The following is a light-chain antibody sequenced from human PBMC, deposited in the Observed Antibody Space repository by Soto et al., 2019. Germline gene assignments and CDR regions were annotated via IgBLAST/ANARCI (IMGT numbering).Light chain of an antibody. J-gene: IGKJ4*01. CDR2: HAS. CDR1: QTVNSSY. CDR3: QHYGSSIT. V-gene: IGKV3-20*01. Sequence: EIVLTQSPGTLSLSPGERASLSCRASQTVNSSYLAWYQWKPGQAPMLLIYHASSRATGIPDSCSGSGSWADCTLTISRLEPEDVAAYYCQHYGSSITFGGGTKVESK.